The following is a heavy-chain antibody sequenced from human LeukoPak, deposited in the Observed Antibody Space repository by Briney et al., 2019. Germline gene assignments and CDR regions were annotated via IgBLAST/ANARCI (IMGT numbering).Heavy chain of an antibody. CDR2: FYISGSTT. J-gene: IGHJ4*02. CDR1: GGSISGSSDY. D-gene: IGHD3-22*01. Sequence: SETLSLTCTVSGGSISGSSDYWGWVRQPPGKGLEWIGSFYISGSTTYYNPSLKSRVTISVDTSKNQFSLKLSSVTAADTAVYYCARTHYYDSTSAPYYFDYWGQGTLVTVSS. V-gene: IGHV4-39*01. CDR3: ARTHYYDSTSAPYYFDY.